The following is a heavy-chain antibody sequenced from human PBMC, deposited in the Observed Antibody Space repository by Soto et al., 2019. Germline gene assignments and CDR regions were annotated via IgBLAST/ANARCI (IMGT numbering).Heavy chain of an antibody. D-gene: IGHD2-15*01. CDR3: VRTGLVVAAATREDY. J-gene: IGHJ4*02. CDR2: INSDGSST. CDR1: GFTFSSYW. V-gene: IGHV3-74*01. Sequence: EVQLVESGGGLVQPGGSLRLSCAASGFTFSSYWMHWVRQAPGKGLVWVSRINSDGSSTSYADSVKGRFTISRDNAKNTLYPQMDSLRAEDTAVYYCVRTGLVVAAATREDYWGQGTLVTVSS.